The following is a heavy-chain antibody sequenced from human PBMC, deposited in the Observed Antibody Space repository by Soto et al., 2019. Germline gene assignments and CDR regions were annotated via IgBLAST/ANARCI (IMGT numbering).Heavy chain of an antibody. CDR1: GFTFSSYG. CDR3: AKALGELSPESYDH. V-gene: IGHV3-30*18. D-gene: IGHD3-16*02. Sequence: QVQLVESGGGVVQPGRSLRLSCAASGFTFSSYGMHWVRQAPGKGLEWVAIISYDGSNQYYADSVKGRFTISRDNSKNTLDLQMNSLRTEDTAVYYCAKALGELSPESYDHWGQGVLFTVSS. CDR2: ISYDGSNQ. J-gene: IGHJ4*02.